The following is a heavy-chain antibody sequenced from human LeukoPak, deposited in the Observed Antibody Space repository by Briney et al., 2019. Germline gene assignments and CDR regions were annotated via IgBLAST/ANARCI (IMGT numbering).Heavy chain of an antibody. Sequence: GASVKVSCTASGYTFTSYGISWVRQAPGPGLEWMGWISAHNGNTNYAQKLQDRVTMTTDTSTSTAYMELRSLRSDDTAVYYCAREIYSGKPGYRYWGQGTLVTVSS. D-gene: IGHD5-12*01. CDR3: AREIYSGKPGYRY. CDR1: GYTFTSYG. V-gene: IGHV1-18*01. J-gene: IGHJ4*02. CDR2: ISAHNGNT.